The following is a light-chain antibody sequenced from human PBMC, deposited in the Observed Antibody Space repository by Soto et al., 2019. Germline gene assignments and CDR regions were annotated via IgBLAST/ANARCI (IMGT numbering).Light chain of an antibody. CDR1: SSDVGSYNL. V-gene: IGLV2-14*02. CDR2: EGS. CDR3: TSYTRDTALV. J-gene: IGLJ1*01. Sequence: QSALTQPASVSGSPGQSITISCTGTSSDVGSYNLVSWYQQHPGKAPKLMIYEGSKRPSGVSNRFSGSKSGSTASLTISGLQAEDEADYHCTSYTRDTALVFGTGTKVTVL.